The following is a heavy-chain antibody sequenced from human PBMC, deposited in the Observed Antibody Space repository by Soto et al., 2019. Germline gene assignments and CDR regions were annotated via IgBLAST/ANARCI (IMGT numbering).Heavy chain of an antibody. CDR3: ARSIVLMVYAMFLPGY. Sequence: SLRLSCAASGFTFSTYAMHWVRQAPGKGLEWVAVISYDGSNKYYADSVKGRFTISRDNSKNTLYLQMNSLRAEDMAVYYCARSIVLMVYAMFLPGYWGQGTLVTVSS. CDR2: ISYDGSNK. V-gene: IGHV3-30-3*01. J-gene: IGHJ4*02. CDR1: GFTFSTYA. D-gene: IGHD2-8*01.